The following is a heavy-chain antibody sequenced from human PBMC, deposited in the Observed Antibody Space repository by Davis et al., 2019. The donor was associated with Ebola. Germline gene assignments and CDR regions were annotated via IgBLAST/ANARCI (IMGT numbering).Heavy chain of an antibody. CDR1: AYSFTSYC. D-gene: IGHD6-19*01. V-gene: IGHV1-18*01. CDR2: ISAYNGNT. J-gene: IGHJ4*02. Sequence: ASVKVSCKASAYSFTSYCISWVRQAPGQGLEWMGWISAYNGNTNYAQKLQGRVTMTTDTSTSTAYMELSSLRSEDTAVYYCARDSSGWYYFDYWGQGTLVTVSS. CDR3: ARDSSGWYYFDY.